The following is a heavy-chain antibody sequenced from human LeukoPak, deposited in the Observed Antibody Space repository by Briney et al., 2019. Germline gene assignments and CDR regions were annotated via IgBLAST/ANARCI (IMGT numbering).Heavy chain of an antibody. CDR2: INHSGST. V-gene: IGHV4-34*01. CDR1: GGSFSGYY. D-gene: IGHD3-3*01. CDR3: ARDLSRITIFGVVSPLLGYYMDV. Sequence: MSSETLSLTCAVYGGSFSGYYWSWIRQPPGKGLEWIGEINHSGSTNYNPSLKSRVTISVDTSKNQFSLKLSSVTAADTAVYYCARDLSRITIFGVVSPLLGYYMDVWGKGTTVTVSS. J-gene: IGHJ6*03.